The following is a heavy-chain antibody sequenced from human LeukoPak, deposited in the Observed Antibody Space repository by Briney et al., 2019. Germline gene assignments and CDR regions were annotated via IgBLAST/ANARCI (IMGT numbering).Heavy chain of an antibody. CDR2: IYYSGST. J-gene: IGHJ4*02. CDR3: ASFNGDGYNSGYFDY. CDR1: GGSISSYY. D-gene: IGHD5-24*01. V-gene: IGHV4-59*08. Sequence: PSETLSLTCTVSGGSISSYYWSWIRQPPGKGLEWIGYIYYSGSTNYNPSLKSRVTISVDTSKNQFSLKLSSVTAADTAVYYCASFNGDGYNSGYFDYWGQGTLVTVSS.